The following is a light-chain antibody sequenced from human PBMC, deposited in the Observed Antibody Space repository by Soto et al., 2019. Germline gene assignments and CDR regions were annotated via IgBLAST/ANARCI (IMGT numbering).Light chain of an antibody. V-gene: IGKV3-11*01. CDR2: DAS. Sequence: EIVLTQSPATLSLSPGERATLSCRASQSVSSYLAWYQQKPGQAPRLLISDASNRATGIPARFSGSGSGTDFTLTISSLEPEYLAVYYCQQRSNWLFTFGPGTKVDIK. J-gene: IGKJ3*01. CDR3: QQRSNWLFT. CDR1: QSVSSY.